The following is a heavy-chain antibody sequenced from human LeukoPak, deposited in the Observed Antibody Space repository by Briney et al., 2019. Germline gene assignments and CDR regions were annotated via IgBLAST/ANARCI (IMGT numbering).Heavy chain of an antibody. D-gene: IGHD3-22*01. CDR1: GFTFSSYS. V-gene: IGHV3-74*01. CDR3: ASKTTMSDY. CDR2: INSDGSST. Sequence: GGSLRLSCAASGFTFSSYSMNWVRQAPGKGLVWVSRINSDGSSTSYADSVKGRFTISRDNAKNTLYLQMNSLRAEDTAVYYCASKTTMSDYWGQGTLVTVSS. J-gene: IGHJ4*02.